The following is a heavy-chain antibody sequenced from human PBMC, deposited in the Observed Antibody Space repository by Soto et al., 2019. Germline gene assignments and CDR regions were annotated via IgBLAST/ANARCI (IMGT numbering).Heavy chain of an antibody. J-gene: IGHJ6*02. D-gene: IGHD6-13*01. CDR1: GFTFCSYG. CDR3: ARAEAYSSSWYALDV. Sequence: GGSLRLSCAASGFTFCSYGMHWVRQAPGKGLEWVAVIWYDGSNKYYADSVKGRFTISRDNSKNTLYLQMNSLRAEDTAVYYCARAEAYSSSWYALDVWGQGTTVTVSS. CDR2: IWYDGSNK. V-gene: IGHV3-33*01.